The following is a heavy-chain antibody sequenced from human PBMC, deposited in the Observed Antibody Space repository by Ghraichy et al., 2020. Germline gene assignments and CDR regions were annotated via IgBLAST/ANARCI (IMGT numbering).Heavy chain of an antibody. CDR2: IYYSGST. CDR1: GGSISSSSYY. V-gene: IGHV4-39*01. CDR3: ARRPGVRGYSYGYYPFDY. J-gene: IGHJ4*02. Sequence: SETLSLTCTVSGGSISSSSYYWGWIRQPPGKGLEWIGSIYYSGSTYYNPSLKSRVSISVDTSKNQFSLKLSSVTAADTAVYYCARRPGVRGYSYGYYPFDYWGQGTLVTVSS. D-gene: IGHD5-18*01.